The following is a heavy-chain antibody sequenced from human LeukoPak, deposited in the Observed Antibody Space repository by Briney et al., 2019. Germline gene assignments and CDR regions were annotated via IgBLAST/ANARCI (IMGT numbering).Heavy chain of an antibody. J-gene: IGHJ6*03. CDR3: ARNSGSLPYYYYYYMDV. CDR1: GGSISSGDYY. CDR2: IYYSGST. Sequence: SQTLSLTCAVSGGSISSGDYYWSWIRQPPGGGLEWVGYIYYSGSTYYNPSLKSRVTISVDTSKNQFSLKLSSVTAADTAVYYCARNSGSLPYYYYYYMDVWGKGTTVTVSS. D-gene: IGHD1-26*01. V-gene: IGHV4-30-4*08.